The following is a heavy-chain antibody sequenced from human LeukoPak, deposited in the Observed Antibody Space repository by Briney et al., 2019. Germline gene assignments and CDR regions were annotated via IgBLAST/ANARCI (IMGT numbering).Heavy chain of an antibody. CDR1: GFTFSSYG. Sequence: GRSLRLSCAASGFTFSSYGMHWVRQAPGKGLEWVAVISYDGSNKYYADSVKGRFTISRDNSENTLYLQMNSLRAEDTAVYYCAKDARFLEWLLSSPFDYWGQGTLVTVSS. V-gene: IGHV3-30*18. CDR2: ISYDGSNK. J-gene: IGHJ4*02. D-gene: IGHD3-3*01. CDR3: AKDARFLEWLLSSPFDY.